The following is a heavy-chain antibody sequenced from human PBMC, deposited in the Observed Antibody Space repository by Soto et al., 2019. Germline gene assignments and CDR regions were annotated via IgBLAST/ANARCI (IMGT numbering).Heavy chain of an antibody. CDR3: AGTLLNYYYGSGSHFDP. CDR1: GGSISSYY. V-gene: IGHV4-59*01. D-gene: IGHD3-10*01. CDR2: IYYSGST. Sequence: SETLSLTCTVSGGSISSYYWSWIRQPPGKGLEWIGYIYYSGSTNYNPSLKSRVTISVDTSKNQFSLKLSSVTAADTAVYYCAGTLLNYYYGSGSHFDPWGQGTLVTVS. J-gene: IGHJ5*02.